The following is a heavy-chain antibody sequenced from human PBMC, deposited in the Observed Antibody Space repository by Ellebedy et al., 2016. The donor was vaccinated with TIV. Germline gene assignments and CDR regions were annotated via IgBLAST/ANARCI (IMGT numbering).Heavy chain of an antibody. CDR3: ASTVYGYYYYYGMDV. Sequence: PWGSLRLSCAASGFTFSNYAMSWVRQAPGKGLEWVSAISGSGGSTYYADSVKGRFTISRDNSKNTLYLQMNSLRAEDTAVYYCASTVYGYYYYYGMDVWGQGTTVTVSS. V-gene: IGHV3-23*01. D-gene: IGHD2/OR15-2a*01. CDR1: GFTFSNYA. CDR2: ISGSGGST. J-gene: IGHJ6*02.